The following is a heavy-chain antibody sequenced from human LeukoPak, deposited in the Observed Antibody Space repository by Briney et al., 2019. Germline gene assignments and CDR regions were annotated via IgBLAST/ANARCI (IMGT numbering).Heavy chain of an antibody. V-gene: IGHV3-23*01. D-gene: IGHD3-22*01. CDR1: GGSISSGGYY. CDR3: AKESYYDSSTEFDY. CDR2: ISGSGGST. J-gene: IGHJ4*02. Sequence: ETLSLTCTVSGGSISSGGYYWSWVRQAPGKGLEWVSAISGSGGSTYYADSVKGRFTISRDNSKNTLYLQMNSLRAEDTAVYYCAKESYYDSSTEFDYWGQGTLVTVSS.